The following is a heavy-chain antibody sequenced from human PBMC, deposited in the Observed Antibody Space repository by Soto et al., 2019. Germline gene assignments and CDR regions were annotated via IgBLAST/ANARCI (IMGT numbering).Heavy chain of an antibody. J-gene: IGHJ4*02. CDR3: ARLSVSSSWYFHFDY. V-gene: IGHV4-39*01. CDR2: IYYSGST. CDR1: GGSISSSSYY. Sequence: PSETLSLTCTVSGGSISSSSYYWGWIRQPPGKGLEWIGSIYYSGSTYYNPSLKSRVTISVDTSKNQFSLKLSSVTAADTAVYYCARLSVSSSWYFHFDYWGQGTLVTVSS. D-gene: IGHD6-13*01.